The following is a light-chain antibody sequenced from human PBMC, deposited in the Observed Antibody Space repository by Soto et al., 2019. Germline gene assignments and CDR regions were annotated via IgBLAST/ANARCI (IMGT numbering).Light chain of an antibody. CDR1: QSIDRW. CDR2: DVV. J-gene: IGKJ4*01. CDR3: QEYHSYPFT. V-gene: IGKV1-5*01. Sequence: DIQMTQSPSTLSASVGDRVTITCRASQSIDRWLAWYQQRPGRAPKLLIYDVVNLQTGVPSRFSGSGSETEFTLTISGLQADDFSINYCQEYHSYPFTVGGGPKVEFK.